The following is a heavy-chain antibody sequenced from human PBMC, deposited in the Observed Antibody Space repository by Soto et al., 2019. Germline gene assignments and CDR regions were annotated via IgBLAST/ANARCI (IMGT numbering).Heavy chain of an antibody. J-gene: IGHJ4*02. Sequence: QVQLVESGGGVVQPGRSLRLSCAASGFTFSNYAMFWARQPPGKGLECIAVISYDGTNEYYVDSVKGRFTISRDNSKNTLYLQMNSLRAEDTAVYYCAKSGPTVIYFDHWGQGRLVSVSS. CDR2: ISYDGTNE. CDR3: AKSGPTVIYFDH. D-gene: IGHD4-17*01. V-gene: IGHV3-30*18. CDR1: GFTFSNYA.